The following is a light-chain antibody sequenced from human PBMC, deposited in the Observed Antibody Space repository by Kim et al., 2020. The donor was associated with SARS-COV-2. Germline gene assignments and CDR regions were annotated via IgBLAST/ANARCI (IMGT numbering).Light chain of an antibody. CDR1: SRRRYS. J-gene: IGLJ2*01. CDR2: GKN. V-gene: IGLV3-19*01. CDR3: NSRDSNDNVV. Sequence: VAVEETDRTTCQGDSRRRYSASWDQQKRQQAPILVYYGKNHRSSGIPDRFSGSSAGKPASFTISGTQAGDEADYYCNSRDSNDNVVFGGGTKLTFL.